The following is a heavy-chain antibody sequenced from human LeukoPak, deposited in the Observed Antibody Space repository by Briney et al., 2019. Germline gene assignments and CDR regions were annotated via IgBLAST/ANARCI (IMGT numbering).Heavy chain of an antibody. J-gene: IGHJ4*02. CDR3: AREGGFYRPLDH. CDR2: VHLDGRT. Sequence: SETLSLTCGVSGGSFISTNWWTWVRQPPGKGLEWIGEVHLDGRTNYNPSLESRLTISVDLSENHVSLKLTSVTAADTAVYYCAREGGFYRPLDHSGQGTLVTVSS. V-gene: IGHV4-4*02. D-gene: IGHD3-3*01. CDR1: GGSFISTNW.